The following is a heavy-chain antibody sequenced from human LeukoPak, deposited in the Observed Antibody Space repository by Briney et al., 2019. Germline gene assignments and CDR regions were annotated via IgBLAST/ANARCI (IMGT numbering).Heavy chain of an antibody. V-gene: IGHV1-2*02. CDR3: ARVFEIGYSSGWSDY. CDR2: INPNNGGT. Sequence: ASVKVSCKASGYTFSDYYIHWVRQAPGQGLEWMGWINPNNGGTNSAQKFQGRVTMTRGTSISTAYMELSRLRSDDTAVYYCARVFEIGYSSGWSDYWGQGTLVTVSS. J-gene: IGHJ4*02. D-gene: IGHD6-19*01. CDR1: GYTFSDYY.